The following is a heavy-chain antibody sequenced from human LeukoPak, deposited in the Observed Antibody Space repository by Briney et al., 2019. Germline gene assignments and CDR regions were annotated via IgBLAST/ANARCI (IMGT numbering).Heavy chain of an antibody. CDR1: GGSISSSNW. D-gene: IGHD3-3*01. V-gene: IGHV4-4*02. CDR3: ARGTFWSGTYNGYYFDY. CDR2: IYYSGT. Sequence: SGTLSLTCAVSGGSISSSNWWSWVRQPPAKGLEWIGYIYYSGTNYNPSLKSRLTISVDTSKNQFSLKLSSVTAADTAVYYCARGTFWSGTYNGYYFDYWGQGTLVTVSS. J-gene: IGHJ4*02.